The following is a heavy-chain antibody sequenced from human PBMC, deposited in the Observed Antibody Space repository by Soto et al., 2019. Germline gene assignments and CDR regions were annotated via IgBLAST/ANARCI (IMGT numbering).Heavy chain of an antibody. D-gene: IGHD3-16*01. CDR2: LYSGGST. CDR1: GLTVSSNY. V-gene: IGHV3-53*02. J-gene: IGHJ3*02. Sequence: EVQLVETGGGLIQPGGSLRLSCAASGLTVSSNYMNWVRQAPGKGLEWVSVLYSGGSTHYAGSVKGRFIICRDNSKNTLYLQMNSLRVEDTAVYYCARDRPGDEGDGFDIWGHGTMVTVSS. CDR3: ARDRPGDEGDGFDI.